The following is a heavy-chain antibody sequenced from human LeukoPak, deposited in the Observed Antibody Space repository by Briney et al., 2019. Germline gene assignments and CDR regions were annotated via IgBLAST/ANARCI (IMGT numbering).Heavy chain of an antibody. CDR1: GGSISSSSYY. Sequence: SETLSLTCTVSGGSISSSSYYWGWIRQPPGKGLEWIGSIYYSGSTYYNPSLKSRVTISVDTSKNQFSLKLSSVTAADTAVYYCASGPLAYCGGTYWGQRTLVTVSS. CDR2: IYYSGST. J-gene: IGHJ4*02. CDR3: ASGPLAYCGGTY. V-gene: IGHV4-39*07. D-gene: IGHD2-21*01.